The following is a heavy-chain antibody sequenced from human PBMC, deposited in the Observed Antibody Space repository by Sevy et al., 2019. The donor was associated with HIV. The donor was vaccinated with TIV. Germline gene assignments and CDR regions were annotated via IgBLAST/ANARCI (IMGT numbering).Heavy chain of an antibody. CDR1: GYTFTSYN. V-gene: IGHV1-18*04. CDR2: ISGYNGDT. CDR3: ARDSCSGGSCYQSGVY. D-gene: IGHD2-15*01. Sequence: ASVKVSCKASGYTFTSYNINWVRQAPGQGLGWMGRISGYNGDTLYAQKFQGRVTMTTDTSTNTAYMELRSLRSDDTAVYYCARDSCSGGSCYQSGVYWGQGTLVTVSS. J-gene: IGHJ4*02.